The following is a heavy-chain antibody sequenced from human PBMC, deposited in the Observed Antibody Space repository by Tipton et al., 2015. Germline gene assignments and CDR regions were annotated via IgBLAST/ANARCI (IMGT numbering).Heavy chain of an antibody. CDR2: IYTSGRT. J-gene: IGHJ4*02. V-gene: IGHV4-4*07. CDR1: GGSISNYY. Sequence: TLSLTCTVSGGSISNYYWSWIRQPAGKGLEWIGRIYTSGRTNYSPSLKSRVTMSLDTSKNQFSLRLSSVTAADTAVYYCARDSSSLYTGTYFFADWGRGTLVTVSS. D-gene: IGHD1-26*01. CDR3: ARDSSSLYTGTYFFAD.